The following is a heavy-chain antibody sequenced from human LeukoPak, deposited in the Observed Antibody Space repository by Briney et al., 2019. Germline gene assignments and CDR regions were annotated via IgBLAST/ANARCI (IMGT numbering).Heavy chain of an antibody. Sequence: PGGSLRLSCAASGFTFSSYAMNWVRQAPGKGLEWVSAISCSGGSTYYADSVKGRFTISRDNSKNTLYLQMNSLRAEDTAVYYCAKGTSVCYYFPSGYWGQGTLVTVSS. V-gene: IGHV3-23*01. D-gene: IGHD3-22*01. CDR1: GFTFSSYA. CDR2: ISCSGGST. J-gene: IGHJ4*02. CDR3: AKGTSVCYYFPSGY.